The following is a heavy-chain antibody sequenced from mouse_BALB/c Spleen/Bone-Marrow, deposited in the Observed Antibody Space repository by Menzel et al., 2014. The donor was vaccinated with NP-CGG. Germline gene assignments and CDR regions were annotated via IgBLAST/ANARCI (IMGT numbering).Heavy chain of an antibody. CDR3: ARELVRGMDY. J-gene: IGHJ4*01. CDR2: INPGSGGI. Sequence: QVHLQQPGAELVRPGTSVKVSCKASGYAFTNYWIEWIKQGPGQGLEWIGVINPGSGGINYNEKFKGKATLTADKSSSTAYMQLSSLTSDDSAVYFCARELVRGMDYWGQGTSVTVSS. CDR1: GYAFTNYW. V-gene: IGHV1-54*01. D-gene: IGHD1-1*01.